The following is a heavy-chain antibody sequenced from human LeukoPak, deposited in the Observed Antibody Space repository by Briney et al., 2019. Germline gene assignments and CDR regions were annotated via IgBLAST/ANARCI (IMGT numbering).Heavy chain of an antibody. Sequence: ASVNVSCKVSGYTLTELSMHWVRQAPGKGLEWMGGFDPEDGETIYAQKFQGRVTMTEDTSTDTAYMELSSLRSEDTAVYYCATDPRGLYCSSTSCFNFDYWGQGTLVAVSS. V-gene: IGHV1-24*01. CDR1: GYTLTELS. CDR2: FDPEDGET. CDR3: ATDPRGLYCSSTSCFNFDY. D-gene: IGHD2-2*01. J-gene: IGHJ4*02.